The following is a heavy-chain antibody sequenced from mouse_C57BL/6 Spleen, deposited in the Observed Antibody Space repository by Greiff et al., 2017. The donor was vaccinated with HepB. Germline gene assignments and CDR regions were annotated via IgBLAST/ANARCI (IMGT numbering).Heavy chain of an antibody. J-gene: IGHJ1*03. CDR1: GYSFSSSW. D-gene: IGHD2-5*01. CDR2: IYPGDGDT. V-gene: IGHV1-82*01. CDR3: ARYYSNAYWYFDV. Sequence: VKLQESGPELVKPGASVKISCKASGYSFSSSWMNWVKQRPGKGLEWIGRIYPGDGDTNYNGKFKGKATLTADKSSSTAYMQLSSLTSEDSAVYFCARYYSNAYWYFDVWGTGTAVTVSS.